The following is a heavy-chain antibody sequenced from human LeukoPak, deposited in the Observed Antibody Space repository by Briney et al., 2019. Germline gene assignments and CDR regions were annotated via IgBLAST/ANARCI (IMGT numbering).Heavy chain of an antibody. J-gene: IGHJ4*02. CDR2: INPNNGGT. Sequence: ASVEVSCTASGYTFTSYGISWVRQAPGQGLEWMGWINPNNGGTNYAQKFQGRVTMTRDTSISTAYMELSRLRSDDTAVYYCARDERYDSSGYPFDYWGQGTLVTVSS. CDR3: ARDERYDSSGYPFDY. V-gene: IGHV1-2*02. CDR1: GYTFTSYG. D-gene: IGHD3-22*01.